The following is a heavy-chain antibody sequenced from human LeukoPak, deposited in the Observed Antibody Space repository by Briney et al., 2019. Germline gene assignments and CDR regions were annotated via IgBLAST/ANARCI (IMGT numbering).Heavy chain of an antibody. J-gene: IGHJ4*02. CDR1: GFAFSSQA. CDR3: TTRLRNHFDY. D-gene: IGHD5-12*01. CDR2: ISDGSRDT. Sequence: PGGSLRLSCAASGFAFSSQAMGWVRQAPGKGLEWVSTISDGSRDTHYAGSVKGRFTISRDDSQNIVYLQMDSLRAEDTALYYCTTRLRNHFDYWGQGTQVTVSS. V-gene: IGHV3-23*01.